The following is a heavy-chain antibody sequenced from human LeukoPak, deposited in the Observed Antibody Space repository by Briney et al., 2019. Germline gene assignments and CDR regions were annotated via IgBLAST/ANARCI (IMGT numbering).Heavy chain of an antibody. V-gene: IGHV1-69*13. Sequence: ASVKVSCKASGGTFSSYAISWVRQAPGQGLEWMGGIIPIFGTANYAQKFQGRVTITADESTSTAYMELSSLRSEDTAVYYCARSRRRGLVATIYAFDIWGQGTMVTVSS. CDR3: ARSRRRGLVATIYAFDI. J-gene: IGHJ3*02. CDR1: GGTFSSYA. D-gene: IGHD5-12*01. CDR2: IIPIFGTA.